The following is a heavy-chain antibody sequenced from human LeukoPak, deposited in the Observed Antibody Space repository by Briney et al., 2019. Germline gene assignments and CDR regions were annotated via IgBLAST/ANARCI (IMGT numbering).Heavy chain of an antibody. V-gene: IGHV1-69*13. CDR3: ARGYYDSSGYYNDAFGI. D-gene: IGHD3-22*01. Sequence: ASVKVSCKASGGTFSSYAISWVRQAPGQGLEWMGGIIPIFGTANYAQKFQGRVTITADESTSTAYMELSSLRSEDTAVYYCARGYYDSSGYYNDAFGIWGQGTMVTVSS. CDR1: GGTFSSYA. CDR2: IIPIFGTA. J-gene: IGHJ3*02.